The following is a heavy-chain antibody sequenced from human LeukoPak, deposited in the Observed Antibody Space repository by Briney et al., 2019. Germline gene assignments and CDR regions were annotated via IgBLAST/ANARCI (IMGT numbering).Heavy chain of an antibody. CDR1: GGSISSGGYY. V-gene: IGHV4-31*03. CDR2: IYYSGST. Sequence: SETLSLTCTVSGGSISSGGYYWSWIRQHPGKGLEWIGYIYYSGSTYYNPSLKSRVTISVDTSKNQFSLKLSSVTAADTAVYYCARVEVFALDIWGQGTMVTVSS. D-gene: IGHD1-1*01. J-gene: IGHJ3*02. CDR3: ARVEVFALDI.